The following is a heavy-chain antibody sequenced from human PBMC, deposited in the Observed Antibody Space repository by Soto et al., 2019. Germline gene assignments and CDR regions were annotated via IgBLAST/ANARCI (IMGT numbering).Heavy chain of an antibody. J-gene: IGHJ4*02. CDR3: TRSQSGWFGELFPTDY. CDR1: GFTFSGSA. D-gene: IGHD3-10*01. CDR2: IRSKANSYAT. V-gene: IGHV3-73*01. Sequence: EVQLVESGGGLVQPGGSLKLSCAASGFTFSGSAMHWVRQASGKGLEWVGRIRSKANSYATAYAASVKGRFTISRDDSNNTAYLQMNSLKTEDTAVYYCTRSQSGWFGELFPTDYWGQGTLVTVSS.